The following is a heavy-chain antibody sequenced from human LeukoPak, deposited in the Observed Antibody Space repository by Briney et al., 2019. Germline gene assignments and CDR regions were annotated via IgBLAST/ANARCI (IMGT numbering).Heavy chain of an antibody. D-gene: IGHD3-9*01. J-gene: IGHJ4*02. Sequence: HPGGSLRLSCAASGFTFDDYAMHWVRQAPGKGLEWVSAISGRSNNTYYADSVKGRFTISRDSSKNTLYLQMNSLRADDTAVYYCAKWGDYDVLTGYYVSDFWGQGTLVTVSS. CDR1: GFTFDDYA. V-gene: IGHV3-23*01. CDR2: ISGRSNNT. CDR3: AKWGDYDVLTGYYVSDF.